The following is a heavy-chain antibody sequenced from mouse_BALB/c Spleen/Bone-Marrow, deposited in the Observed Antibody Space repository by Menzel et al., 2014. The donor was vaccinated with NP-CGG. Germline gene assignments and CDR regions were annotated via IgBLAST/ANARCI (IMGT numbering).Heavy chain of an antibody. Sequence: DVQLQESGGGLVQPGGSLKLSCATSGFTFSDYYMYWVRQTPEKRLEWVAYISNGGGSTYYPDTVKGRFTISRDNAKNTLYLQMSRLKSEDTAMYYCARQGAYSYSDYWGQGTTLTVSS. CDR1: GFTFSDYY. CDR2: ISNGGGST. D-gene: IGHD2-10*01. J-gene: IGHJ2*01. V-gene: IGHV5-12*02. CDR3: ARQGAYSYSDY.